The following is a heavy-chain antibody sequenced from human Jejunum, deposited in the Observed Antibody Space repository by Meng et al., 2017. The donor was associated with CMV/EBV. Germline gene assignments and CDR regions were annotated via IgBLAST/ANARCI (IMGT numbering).Heavy chain of an antibody. D-gene: IGHD3-3*01. CDR3: TTGHIAGRVTTYGAQA. CDR1: AW. Sequence: AWMSWVRQAPGMGLSFVGRIITNIDGETTDYATPVEGRFAISRDDVKSTVYLQMNGLKREDTGMYYCTTGHIAGRVTTYGAQAWGQGTQVTVSS. J-gene: IGHJ5*02. CDR2: IITNIDGETT. V-gene: IGHV3-15*01.